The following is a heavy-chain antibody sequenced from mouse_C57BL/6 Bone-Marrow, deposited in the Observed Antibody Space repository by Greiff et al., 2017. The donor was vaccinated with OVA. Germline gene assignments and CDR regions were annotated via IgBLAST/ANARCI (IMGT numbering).Heavy chain of an antibody. D-gene: IGHD2-4*01. V-gene: IGHV5-17*01. CDR2: ISSGSSTI. Sequence: DVKLVESGGGLVKPGGSLKLSCAASGFTFSDYGMHWVRQAPEKGLEWVAYISSGSSTIYYADTVKGRFTISRDNAKNTLFLQMTSLRSEDTAMYYCADYDGGAWFAYWGQGTLVTVSA. CDR3: ADYDGGAWFAY. J-gene: IGHJ3*01. CDR1: GFTFSDYG.